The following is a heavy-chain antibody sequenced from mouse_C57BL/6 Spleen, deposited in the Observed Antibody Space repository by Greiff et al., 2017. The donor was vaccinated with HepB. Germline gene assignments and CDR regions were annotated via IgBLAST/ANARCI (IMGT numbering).Heavy chain of an antibody. CDR1: GFTFSDYG. J-gene: IGHJ4*01. D-gene: IGHD1-1*01. CDR3: ARGYYGSSYVGAMDY. V-gene: IGHV5-17*01. Sequence: EVKLVESGGGLVKPGGSLKLSCAASGFTFSDYGMHWVRQAPEKGLEWVAYISSGSSTIYYADTVKGRFTISRDNAKNTLFLQMTSLRSEDTAMYYCARGYYGSSYVGAMDYWGQGTSVTVSS. CDR2: ISSGSSTI.